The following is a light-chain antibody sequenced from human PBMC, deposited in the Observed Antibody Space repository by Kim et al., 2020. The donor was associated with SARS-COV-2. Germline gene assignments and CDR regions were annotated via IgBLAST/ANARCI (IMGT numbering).Light chain of an antibody. CDR3: QQYGSSPRP. CDR1: QSVTSND. V-gene: IGKV3-20*01. CDR2: GAS. J-gene: IGKJ1*01. Sequence: EIVLTQSPATLSLSPGERATLSCRASQSVTSNDLACYQQKPGQAPRLLIYGASSRAPGIPDSISGSGAGAVSPLIISRLAAEYFVVYCHQQYGSSPRPFGQGTKVDIK.